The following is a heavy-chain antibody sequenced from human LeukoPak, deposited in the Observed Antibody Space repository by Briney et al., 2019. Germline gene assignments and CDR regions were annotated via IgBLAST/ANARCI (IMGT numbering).Heavy chain of an antibody. D-gene: IGHD6-13*01. V-gene: IGHV3-7*01. CDR1: GFTLSSYW. Sequence: GGSLRLSCAASGFTLSSYWMNWVRQAPGKGLEWVASIKQDGSEKYYVDSVKGRFTISRDNAKNSLYLQMNSLRAEDTAVYYCAREGIAAAYFDYWGQGTLVTVSS. CDR3: AREGIAAAYFDY. J-gene: IGHJ4*02. CDR2: IKQDGSEK.